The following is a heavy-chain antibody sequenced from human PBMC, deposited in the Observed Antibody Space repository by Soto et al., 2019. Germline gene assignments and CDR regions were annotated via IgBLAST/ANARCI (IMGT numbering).Heavy chain of an antibody. V-gene: IGHV3-23*01. CDR1: GFTFSSYA. D-gene: IGHD3-3*01. J-gene: IGHJ4*02. CDR3: AKLIETRTQNFWSGYYYFDY. CDR2: ISGSGGST. Sequence: GGSLRLSCAASGFTFSSYAMSWVRQAPGKGLEWVSAISGSGGSTYYADSVKGRFTISRDNSKNTLYLQMNSLRAEDTAVYYCAKLIETRTQNFWSGYYYFDYWGQGTLVTVSS.